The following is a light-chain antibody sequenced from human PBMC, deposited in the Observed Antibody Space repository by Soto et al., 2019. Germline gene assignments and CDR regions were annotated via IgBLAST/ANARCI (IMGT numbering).Light chain of an antibody. CDR2: NNN. CDR1: SSNIASNT. CDR3: AAWDDSLNAVV. Sequence: QLVLTQPPSASGTPGQTVTISCSGSSSNIASNTVNWSQQLPGTAPKLLIYNNNERPSGVPDRFAGSKSGTSASLAISGLRSEDEADYYCAAWDDSLNAVVFGGGTKLTVL. V-gene: IGLV1-44*01. J-gene: IGLJ2*01.